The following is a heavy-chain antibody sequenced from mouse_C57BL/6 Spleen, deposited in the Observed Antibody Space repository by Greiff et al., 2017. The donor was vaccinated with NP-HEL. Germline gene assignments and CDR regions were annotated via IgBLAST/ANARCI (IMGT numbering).Heavy chain of an antibody. CDR3: ARAECGNYVPFAY. CDR1: GYAFSSYW. CDR2: IYPGDGDT. V-gene: IGHV1-80*01. Sequence: VQLQQSGAELVKPGASVKISCKASGYAFSSYWMNWVKQRPGKGLEWIGQIYPGDGDTNYNGKFKGKAKLTADKSSSTAYMQLSSLTSEDSAVFFFARAECGNYVPFAYWGQGTLVTVSA. J-gene: IGHJ3*01. D-gene: IGHD2-10*02.